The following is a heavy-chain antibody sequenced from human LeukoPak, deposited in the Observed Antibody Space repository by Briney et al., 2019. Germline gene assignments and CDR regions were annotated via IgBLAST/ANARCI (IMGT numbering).Heavy chain of an antibody. D-gene: IGHD2-2*01. CDR1: GGSISSAC. CDR3: ARTQYCTSTSCYWFDP. J-gene: IGHJ5*02. CDR2: IYTSESP. V-gene: IGHV4-4*07. Sequence: PSETLSLTCTVSGGSISSACWSCIRQPAGKGLEWIGRIYTSESPNYNPSLKSRVTMSVDTSKNQWSLKLRSVTAADTAVYYCARTQYCTSTSCYWFDPWGQGTLVTVSS.